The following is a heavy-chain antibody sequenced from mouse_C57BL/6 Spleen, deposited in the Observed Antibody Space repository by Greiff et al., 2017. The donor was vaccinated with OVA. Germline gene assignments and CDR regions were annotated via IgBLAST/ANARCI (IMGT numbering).Heavy chain of an antibody. Sequence: EVQLQQSGPELVKPGASVKLSCKASGYTFTDYYMNWVKQSHGKSLEWIGDINPNNGGTSYNQKFKGKATLTVDKSSSTAYMELRSLTSEDSAVYYCAGWFQYYFDDWGKGTTLTVSS. D-gene: IGHD2-3*01. CDR1: GYTFTDYY. CDR2: INPNNGGT. V-gene: IGHV1-26*01. CDR3: AGWFQYYFDD. J-gene: IGHJ2*01.